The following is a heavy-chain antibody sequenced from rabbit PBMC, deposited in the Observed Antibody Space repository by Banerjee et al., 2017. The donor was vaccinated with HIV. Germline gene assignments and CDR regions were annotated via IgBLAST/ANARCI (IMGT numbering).Heavy chain of an antibody. Sequence: QEQLEESGGDLVKPEGSLTLTCTASGFSFSNGYVMCWVRQAPGKGLEWIACINTISGDTVYATWAKGRFTISRTSSTTVALQMTSLTAADTATYFCARGCVGSSAGFDLWGPGTLVTV. V-gene: IGHV1S45*01. CDR1: GFSFSNGYV. D-gene: IGHD8-1*01. J-gene: IGHJ4*01. CDR3: ARGCVGSSAGFDL. CDR2: INTISGDT.